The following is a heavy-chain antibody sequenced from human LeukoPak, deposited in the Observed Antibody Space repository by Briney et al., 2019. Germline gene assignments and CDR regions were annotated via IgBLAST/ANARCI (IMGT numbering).Heavy chain of an antibody. CDR3: ARVSQQLAPFDY. V-gene: IGHV3-30*09. D-gene: IGHD6-13*01. CDR2: ISYDGSNK. CDR1: GFTFSSYA. J-gene: IGHJ4*02. Sequence: GGSLGLSCAASGFTFSSYAMHWVRQAPGKGLEWVAVISYDGSNKYYADSVKGRFAISRDNSKNTLYLQMNSLRAEDTAVYYCARVSQQLAPFDYWGQGTLVTVSS.